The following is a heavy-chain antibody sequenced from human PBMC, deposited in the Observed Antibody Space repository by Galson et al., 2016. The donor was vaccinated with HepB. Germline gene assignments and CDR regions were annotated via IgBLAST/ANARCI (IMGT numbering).Heavy chain of an antibody. J-gene: IGHJ2*01. Sequence: SLRLSCAASGLTLSTNWMSWVRQAPGKGLEWVANIKQDGSEKYDVGSVKGRFTISRDNTKNSLYLQMNSLRDEDTAVYYCVRENWHFDLWGRGTLVTVSS. V-gene: IGHV3-7*05. CDR2: IKQDGSEK. CDR1: GLTLSTNW. CDR3: VRENWHFDL.